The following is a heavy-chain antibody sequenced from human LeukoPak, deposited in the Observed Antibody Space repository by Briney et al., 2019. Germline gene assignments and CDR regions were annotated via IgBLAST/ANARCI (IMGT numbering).Heavy chain of an antibody. J-gene: IGHJ5*02. D-gene: IGHD2-15*01. CDR3: ARRIYTSVWFDP. Sequence: GESLKISCKASGYRFTTDYIGWVRQMPGKGLEWMGIIYPDDSETNYSPSFQGHVSMSVDKSTSTAYLQWSTLKTSDTAIYYCARRIYTSVWFDPWGQGTLVSVSS. CDR2: IYPDDSET. CDR1: GYRFTTDY. V-gene: IGHV5-51*01.